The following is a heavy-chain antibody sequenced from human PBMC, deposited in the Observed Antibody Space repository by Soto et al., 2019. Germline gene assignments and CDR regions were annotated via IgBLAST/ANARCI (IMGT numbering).Heavy chain of an antibody. CDR1: GYSFTNYW. Sequence: PGESLKISCKASGYSFTNYWIGWVRQMPGKGLEWMGTIFPGDSDTRYRPSLRGQVTISADKSITTAYLQWSSLKASDTAMYYCARPTRDGYGPEAFYFDSWGQGTLVTVSS. D-gene: IGHD5-12*01. CDR2: IFPGDSDT. J-gene: IGHJ4*02. CDR3: ARPTRDGYGPEAFYFDS. V-gene: IGHV5-51*01.